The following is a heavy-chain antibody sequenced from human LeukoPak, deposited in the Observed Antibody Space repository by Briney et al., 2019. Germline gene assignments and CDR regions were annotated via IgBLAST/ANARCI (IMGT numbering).Heavy chain of an antibody. CDR3: ARQDIVVVPAATDAFDI. J-gene: IGHJ3*02. CDR2: ISSSSSTI. Sequence: QPGGSLRLSCAASGFTFTGYSMTWVRQAPGKGLEWISYISSSSSTIYYADSVKGRFTISRDNAKNSLYLQMNSLRAEDTAVYYCARQDIVVVPAATDAFDIWGQGTMVTVSS. V-gene: IGHV3-48*04. D-gene: IGHD2-2*01. CDR1: GFTFTGYS.